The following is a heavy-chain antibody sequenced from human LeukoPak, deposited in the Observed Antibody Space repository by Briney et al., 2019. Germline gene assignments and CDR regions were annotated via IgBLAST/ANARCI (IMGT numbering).Heavy chain of an antibody. V-gene: IGHV1-8*01. Sequence: ASVKVSCKASGYTFTSYDINWVRQAPGQGLEWMGWMNPNSGNTGYAQKFQGRVTMTRNTSISTAYMELSSLRSEDTAVYYCARAQYYDFWSGYFPYYYYGMDVWAKGPRSPSP. J-gene: IGHJ6*02. CDR2: MNPNSGNT. D-gene: IGHD3-3*01. CDR3: ARAQYYDFWSGYFPYYYYGMDV. CDR1: GYTFTSYD.